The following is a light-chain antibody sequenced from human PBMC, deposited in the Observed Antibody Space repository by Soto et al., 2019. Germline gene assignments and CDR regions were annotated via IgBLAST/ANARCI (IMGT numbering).Light chain of an antibody. CDR2: GAS. CDR1: QSVGSN. Sequence: EVVLTQSPDTLSLPPGERATLSCRASQSVGSNFLAWYQEKPGQAPRLIIYGASTRATGIPARFSGSGSGTEFTLIISSLQSEDAAVYYCQQYNSWLWTLGQGTKVDIK. CDR3: QQYNSWLWT. J-gene: IGKJ1*01. V-gene: IGKV3-15*01.